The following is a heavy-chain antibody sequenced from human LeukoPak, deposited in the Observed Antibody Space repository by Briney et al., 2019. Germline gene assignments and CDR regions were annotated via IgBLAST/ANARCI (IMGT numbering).Heavy chain of an antibody. V-gene: IGHV3-7*01. CDR2: INQDGSVK. D-gene: IGHD3-16*01. J-gene: IGHJ4*02. CDR3: AKLLGDATTFDY. CDR1: GFTFSRSW. Sequence: QAGGSLRLSCAASGFTFSRSWMTWVRQAPGKGLEWVASINQDGSVKHYMDSVKGRFTISRDNSNNSLFLQMNSLRAEDTAVYYCAKLLGDATTFDYWGQGTLVTVSS.